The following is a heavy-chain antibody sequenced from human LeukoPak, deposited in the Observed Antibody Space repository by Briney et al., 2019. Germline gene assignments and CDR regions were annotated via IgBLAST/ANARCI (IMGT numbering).Heavy chain of an antibody. CDR2: ISYDGSNQ. D-gene: IGHD1-26*01. CDR1: GFSFSTTG. V-gene: IGHV3-30*03. Sequence: GGSLRLSCAASGFSFSTTGIHWVRQAPGKGLEWVAAISYDGSNQYYGDSVKGRFTMSRDNAKNTLYLQMSSLRAEDTAVYYCARIIVGATGIDYWGQGTLVSVSS. CDR3: ARIIVGATGIDY. J-gene: IGHJ4*02.